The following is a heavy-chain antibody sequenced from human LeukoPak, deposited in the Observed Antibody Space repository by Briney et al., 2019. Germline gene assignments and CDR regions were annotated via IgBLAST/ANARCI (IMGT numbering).Heavy chain of an antibody. CDR3: TRGRDTGMPDKGEFDY. J-gene: IGHJ4*02. CDR1: GGSFSGYY. D-gene: IGHD5-18*01. CDR2: ISQSESA. V-gene: IGHV4-34*01. Sequence: SETLSLTCAVYGGSFSGYYWSSLPQPPGKGLEWVGEISQSESANYNPSLKSRVTMSLDTPKNQFSLKVSSVTAADTAVYYCTRGRDTGMPDKGEFDYWGQGNLVTVSS.